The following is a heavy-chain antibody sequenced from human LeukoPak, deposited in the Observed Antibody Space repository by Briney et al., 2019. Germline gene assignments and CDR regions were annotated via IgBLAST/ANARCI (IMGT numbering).Heavy chain of an antibody. V-gene: IGHV4-34*01. CDR2: INHSGST. Sequence: SETLSLTCAVYGGSFSGYYWSWIRQPPGKGLEWIGEINHSGSTNYNPSLRSRVTISVDTSKNQFSLKLSSVTAADTAVYYCARGRGWNKAYYYYGMDVWGQGTTDTVSS. D-gene: IGHD1-1*01. CDR3: ARGRGWNKAYYYYGMDV. J-gene: IGHJ6*02. CDR1: GGSFSGYY.